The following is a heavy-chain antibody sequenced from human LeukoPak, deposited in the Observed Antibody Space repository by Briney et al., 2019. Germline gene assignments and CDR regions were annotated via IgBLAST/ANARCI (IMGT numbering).Heavy chain of an antibody. D-gene: IGHD3-22*01. CDR1: GGSISSSNW. CDR2: IYHSGST. V-gene: IGHV4-4*02. CDR3: ARGGAHYDSSGTLDY. J-gene: IGHJ4*02. Sequence: SETLSLTCAVSGGSISSSNWWSWVRQPPGKGLEWIGEIYHSGSTNYNPSLKSRVTISVDKSKNQFSLKLSSVTAADTAVYYCARGGAHYDSSGTLDYWGQGTLVTVSS.